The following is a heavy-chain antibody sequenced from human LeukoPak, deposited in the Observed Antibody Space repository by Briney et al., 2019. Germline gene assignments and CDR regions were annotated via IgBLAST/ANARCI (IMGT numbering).Heavy chain of an antibody. D-gene: IGHD3-10*01. J-gene: IGHJ4*02. CDR3: AYSGTAQD. Sequence: PGGSLRLSCAASGFTFSAYRMNWVRQAPGKGLVWVSRVNSDGSATSYAESVKGRFSISRDNAKNTLHLQMNSLRAEDTAVYYCAYSGTAQDWGQGTLVTVSS. CDR2: VNSDGSAT. V-gene: IGHV3-74*01. CDR1: GFTFSAYR.